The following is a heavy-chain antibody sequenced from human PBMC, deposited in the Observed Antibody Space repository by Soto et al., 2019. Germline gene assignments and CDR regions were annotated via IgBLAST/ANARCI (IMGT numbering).Heavy chain of an antibody. J-gene: IGHJ6*02. Sequence: GGSLRLSCAASGFIFGTYTINWVRQAPGKGLEWVASISSSSRDIFYADSVKARFTISRDNANYSVDLQMNSLRVGDTAIYYCARGSWGGDGIDVWGQGTRVTVYS. CDR2: ISSSSRDI. CDR3: ARGSWGGDGIDV. CDR1: GFIFGTYT. V-gene: IGHV3-21*01. D-gene: IGHD3-16*01.